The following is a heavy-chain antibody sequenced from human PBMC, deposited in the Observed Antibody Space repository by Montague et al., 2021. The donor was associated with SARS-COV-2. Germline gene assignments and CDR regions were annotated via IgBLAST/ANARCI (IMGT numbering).Heavy chain of an antibody. D-gene: IGHD3-10*01. CDR1: FGSISTYY. Sequence: ETLSLTCTVSFGSISTYYWSWIRQPPGKGLEWLSAISSGGETTDYADSMKGRFTLSRDNSMNTLYLQMNRLRGEDTAVYYCAKGIYMRRGVSHGMDVWGQGTTVTVSS. J-gene: IGHJ6*02. CDR3: AKGIYMRRGVSHGMDV. CDR2: ISSGGETT. V-gene: IGHV3-23*01.